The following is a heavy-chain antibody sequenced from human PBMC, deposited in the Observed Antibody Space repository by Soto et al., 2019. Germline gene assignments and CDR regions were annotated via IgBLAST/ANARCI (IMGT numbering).Heavy chain of an antibody. J-gene: IGHJ4*02. Sequence: SVKVSCKASGGTFSSYAISWVRQAPGQGLEWMGGIIPIFGTANYAQKFQGRVTITADKSTSTAYMELSSLRSEDTAVYYCARDRSYSDYYFDYWGQGTLVTVSA. CDR1: GGTFSSYA. V-gene: IGHV1-69*06. D-gene: IGHD2-21*01. CDR3: ARDRSYSDYYFDY. CDR2: IIPIFGTA.